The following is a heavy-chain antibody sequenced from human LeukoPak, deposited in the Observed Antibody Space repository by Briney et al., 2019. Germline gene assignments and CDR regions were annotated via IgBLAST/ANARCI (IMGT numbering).Heavy chain of an antibody. V-gene: IGHV3-7*02. CDR2: IKEDGTVK. CDR1: GFTFSRYR. Sequence: GGSLRLSCAASGFTFSRYRMSWVRQAPGKGLEWVANIKEDGTVKYYVESVRDRFAISRDNAKSSLYLQMNSLRAEDTAVYYCATSITMFDYWGQGTLVTVSS. CDR3: ATSITMFDY. D-gene: IGHD3-10*01. J-gene: IGHJ4*02.